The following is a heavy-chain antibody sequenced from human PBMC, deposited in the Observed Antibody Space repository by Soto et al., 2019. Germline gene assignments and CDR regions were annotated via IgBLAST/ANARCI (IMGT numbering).Heavy chain of an antibody. CDR3: ARAPEPPSIFGVALPYFFDS. V-gene: IGHV4-31*03. J-gene: IGHJ4*02. CDR1: GGSISSGTSY. Sequence: QVQLQESGPGLVKPSQTLSLTCTVSGGSISSGTSYWSGIRQRPRKGLECIGYVFYSGSFYYTPSLEGRVMILEGTSTHQFTLRLSSVTAADTAVYYCARAPEPPSIFGVALPYFFDSWGQGTLVTVSS. CDR2: VFYSGSF. D-gene: IGHD3-3*01.